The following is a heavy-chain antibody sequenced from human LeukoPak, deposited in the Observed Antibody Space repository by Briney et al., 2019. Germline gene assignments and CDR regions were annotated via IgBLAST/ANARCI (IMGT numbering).Heavy chain of an antibody. J-gene: IGHJ4*02. CDR1: GGSISSGGYY. V-gene: IGHV4-31*03. D-gene: IGHD6-13*01. CDR3: ARGGQLVRGPYKLRPPPRYFDY. Sequence: SETLSLTCTVSGGSISSGGYYWSWIRQHPGKGLEWIGYIYYSGSTYYNPSLKSRVTISVDTSKNQFSLKLSSVTAADTAVYYCARGGQLVRGPYKLRPPPRYFDYWGQGTLVTVSS. CDR2: IYYSGST.